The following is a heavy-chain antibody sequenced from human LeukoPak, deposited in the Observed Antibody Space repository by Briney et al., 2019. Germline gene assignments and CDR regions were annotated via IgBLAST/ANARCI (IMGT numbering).Heavy chain of an antibody. CDR3: ARVITMVRGVIIKGIEGWFDP. CDR2: IYHSGST. V-gene: IGHV4-30-2*01. J-gene: IGHJ5*02. Sequence: SETLSLTCAVSGGSISSGGYSWSWIRQPPGKGLEWIGYIYHSGSTYYNPSLKSRVTISVDRSKNQFSLKLSSVTAADTAVYYCARVITMVRGVIIKGIEGWFDPWGQGTLVTVSS. CDR1: GGSISSGGYS. D-gene: IGHD3-10*01.